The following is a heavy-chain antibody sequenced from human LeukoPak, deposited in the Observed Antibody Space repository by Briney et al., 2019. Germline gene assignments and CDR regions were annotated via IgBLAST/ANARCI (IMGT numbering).Heavy chain of an antibody. CDR3: ATYGSGYYFVDY. CDR1: GYTFTDYY. CDR2: INPNSGGS. V-gene: IGHV1-2*06. J-gene: IGHJ4*02. D-gene: IGHD3-22*01. Sequence: ASVKVSCKASGYTFTDYYMHWVRQAPGQGLEWMGRINPNSGGSNYAQKFQGRVTMTRDTSISTAYMELSSLRSDDTAVYYCATYGSGYYFVDYWGQGTLVTVS.